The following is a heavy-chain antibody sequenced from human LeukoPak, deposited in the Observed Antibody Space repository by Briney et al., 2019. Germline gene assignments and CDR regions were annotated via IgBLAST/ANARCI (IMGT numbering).Heavy chain of an antibody. CDR3: AKDLHTAMATDY. CDR2: INHSGST. Sequence: SETLSLTCAVYGGSFSGYYWSWIRQPPGKGLEWIGEINHSGSTNYNPSLKSRVTISVDTSKNQFSLKLSSVTAADTAVYYCAKDLHTAMATDYWGQGTLVTVSS. D-gene: IGHD5-18*01. V-gene: IGHV4-34*01. J-gene: IGHJ4*02. CDR1: GGSFSGYY.